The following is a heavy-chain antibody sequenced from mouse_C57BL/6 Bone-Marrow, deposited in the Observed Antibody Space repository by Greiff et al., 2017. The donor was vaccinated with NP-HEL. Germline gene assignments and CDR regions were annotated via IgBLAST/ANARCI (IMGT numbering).Heavy chain of an antibody. D-gene: IGHD2-14*01. CDR1: GYTFTSYW. CDR3: ASGPSWSDRYWYFDD. CDR2: IHPNSGST. J-gene: IGHJ1*03. Sequence: QVQLQQPGAELVKPGASVKLSCKASGYTFTSYWMHWVKQRPGQGLEWIGMIHPNSGSTNYNEKFKSKATLTVDKSSSTAYMQLSSLTSEDSADYSGASGPSWSDRYWYFDDWGTGTTVTVSS. V-gene: IGHV1-64*01.